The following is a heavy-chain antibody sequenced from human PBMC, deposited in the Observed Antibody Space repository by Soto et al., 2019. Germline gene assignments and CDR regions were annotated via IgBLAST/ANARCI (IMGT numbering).Heavy chain of an antibody. J-gene: IGHJ4*02. D-gene: IGHD1-26*01. CDR1: GGSISSYY. V-gene: IGHV4-59*01. CDR3: ARRWGPTFDF. CDR2: IYYSGST. Sequence: QVQLQESGPGLVKPSETLSLTCTVSGGSISSYYWSWIRQPPGTGLEWIGYIYYSGSTNYNPSLKSRVTISVDTSKNQFSLKLSSVTAADTAVYYCARRWGPTFDFWGQGTLVTVSS.